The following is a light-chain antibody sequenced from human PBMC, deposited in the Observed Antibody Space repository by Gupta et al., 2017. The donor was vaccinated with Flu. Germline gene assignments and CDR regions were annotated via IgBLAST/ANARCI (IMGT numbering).Light chain of an antibody. V-gene: IGLV3-21*02. CDR2: DDR. J-gene: IGLJ3*02. CDR3: HVWDSSSDQGG. CDR1: NIEMKS. Sequence: TCGGNNIEMKSVHWYQQRPGQAPLLVVYDDRHRPSGIPERFSGSNSGNTATLTISRLEAGDEADYYCHVWDSSSDQGGCGGGTKLTVL.